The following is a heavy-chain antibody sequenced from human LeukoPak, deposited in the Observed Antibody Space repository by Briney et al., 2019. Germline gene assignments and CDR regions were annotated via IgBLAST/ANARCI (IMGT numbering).Heavy chain of an antibody. CDR1: GFTFSSYG. J-gene: IGHJ4*02. CDR3: ARDFTPEWFDIH. Sequence: PGGSLRLSCAASGFTFSSYGMYWVRQAPGKGLEWVGVISYDGSDEYYTDSVKGRFTISRDNSKNTVYLQMDSLRADDTAVYYCARDFTPEWFDIHWGQGTLVTVS. CDR2: ISYDGSDE. D-gene: IGHD3-3*01. V-gene: IGHV3-30*19.